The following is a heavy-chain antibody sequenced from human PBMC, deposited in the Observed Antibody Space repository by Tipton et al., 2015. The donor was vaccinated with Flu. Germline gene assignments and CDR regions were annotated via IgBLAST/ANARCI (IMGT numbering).Heavy chain of an antibody. CDR2: INHSGST. D-gene: IGHD3-16*02. J-gene: IGHJ4*02. CDR3: ARVGEHYDYVWGSYRYFPFDY. CDR1: GGSFSGYY. V-gene: IGHV4-34*01. Sequence: GLVKPSETLSLTCAVYGGSFSGYYWSWIRQPPGKGLEWIGEINHSGSTNYNPSLKSRVTISVDTSKNQFSLKLSSVTAADTAVYYCARVGEHYDYVWGSYRYFPFDYWGQGTLVTVSS.